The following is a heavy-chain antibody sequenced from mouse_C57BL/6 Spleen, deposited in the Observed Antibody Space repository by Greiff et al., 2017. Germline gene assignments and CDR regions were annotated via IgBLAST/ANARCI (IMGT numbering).Heavy chain of an antibody. J-gene: IGHJ1*03. CDR1: GYTFTRYW. D-gene: IGHD2-1*01. V-gene: IGHV1-50*01. Sequence: QVQLQQSGAELVKPGASVKLSCKASGYTFTRYWMQWVKQRPGPGLEWIGEIDPSDSYTNYNQKFKGKATLTVDTSSSTAYMPLSSLTSEDSSVYYCARGGYGTVSYFDVWGTGTTVTVSS. CDR3: ARGGYGTVSYFDV. CDR2: IDPSDSYT.